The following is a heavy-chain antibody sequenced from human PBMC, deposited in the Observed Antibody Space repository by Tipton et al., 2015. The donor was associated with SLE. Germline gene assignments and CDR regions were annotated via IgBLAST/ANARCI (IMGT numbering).Heavy chain of an antibody. J-gene: IGHJ5*02. D-gene: IGHD3-10*01. CDR1: GFTFSSYS. V-gene: IGHV3-48*02. CDR2: ISSSSSTI. CDR3: ARRGGWFDP. Sequence: SLRLSCAASGFTFSSYSMNWVRQAPGKGLEWVSYISSSSSTIYYADSVKGRFTISRDNAKNSLYPQMNSLRDEDTAVYYCARRGGWFDPGGQGTLVTVSS.